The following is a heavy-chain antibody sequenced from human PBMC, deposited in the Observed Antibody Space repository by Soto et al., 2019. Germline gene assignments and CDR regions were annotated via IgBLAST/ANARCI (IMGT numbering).Heavy chain of an antibody. CDR3: VSQRTTVPTQAYFDY. CDR2: VYYRGRS. J-gene: IGHJ4*02. D-gene: IGHD4-17*01. V-gene: IGHV4-39*01. CDR1: GGSVTNSSYD. Sequence: PSETLSLSCTVSGGSVTNSSYDWGWIRQSPGKGLEWIGSVYYRGRSYSKSSVKSRVTISVDTSKNRFSLSLNSVTASDTAVYFCVSQRTTVPTQAYFDYWGPGALVTVSS.